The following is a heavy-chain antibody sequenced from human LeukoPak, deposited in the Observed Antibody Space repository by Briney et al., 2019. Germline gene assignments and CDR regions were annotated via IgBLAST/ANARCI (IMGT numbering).Heavy chain of an antibody. CDR1: GYTFTSYG. CDR2: ISAYNGNT. Sequence: GASVKVSCKASGYTFTSYGIGWVRQAPGQGLEWMGWISAYNGNTNYAQKLQGRVTMTTDTSTGTAYMELRSLRSDDTAVYYCARVLTGYYNPYYYYYGMDVWGKGTTVTVSS. V-gene: IGHV1-18*04. J-gene: IGHJ6*04. D-gene: IGHD3-9*01. CDR3: ARVLTGYYNPYYYYYGMDV.